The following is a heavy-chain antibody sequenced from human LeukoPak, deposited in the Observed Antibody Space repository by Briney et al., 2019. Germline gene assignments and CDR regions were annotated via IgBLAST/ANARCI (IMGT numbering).Heavy chain of an antibody. Sequence: PGGSLRFSCAASGFTFSSYAMHWVRQAPGKGLEWVAVISYDGSNKYYADSVKGRFTISRDNSKNTLYLQMNSLRAEDTAVYYCARDQRITMVRGVISTRPFDYWGQGTLVTVSS. CDR2: ISYDGSNK. CDR1: GFTFSSYA. D-gene: IGHD3-10*01. V-gene: IGHV3-30*04. J-gene: IGHJ4*02. CDR3: ARDQRITMVRGVISTRPFDY.